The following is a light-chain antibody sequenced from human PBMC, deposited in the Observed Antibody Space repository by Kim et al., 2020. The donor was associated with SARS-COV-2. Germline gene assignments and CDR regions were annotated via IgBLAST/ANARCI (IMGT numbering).Light chain of an antibody. CDR1: SNNVGNQG. CDR3: SAWDRSLRGWV. CDR2: RNN. V-gene: IGLV10-54*01. Sequence: QARLTQPPSVSKDLRQTATLTCTGNSNNVGNQGAAWLQQHQGHPPKVLFYRNNKRPSGISERLSASRSGNTASLTITGLQPEDEADYYCSAWDRSLRGWVFGGGTQLTVL. J-gene: IGLJ3*02.